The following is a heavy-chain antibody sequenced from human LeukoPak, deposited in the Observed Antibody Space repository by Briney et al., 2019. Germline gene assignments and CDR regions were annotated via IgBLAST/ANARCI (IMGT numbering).Heavy chain of an antibody. V-gene: IGHV4-61*02. D-gene: IGHD6-13*01. CDR3: ARVSSNNWYNERGAFDI. J-gene: IGHJ3*02. CDR1: GGSISSGSYY. CDR2: IYTSGST. Sequence: KPSQTLSLTCTVSGGSISSGSYYWSWIRQPAGKGLEWIGRIYTSGSTNYNPSLKSRVTISVDTSKNQFSLKLSSVTAADTAVYYCARVSSNNWYNERGAFDIWGQGTMVTVSS.